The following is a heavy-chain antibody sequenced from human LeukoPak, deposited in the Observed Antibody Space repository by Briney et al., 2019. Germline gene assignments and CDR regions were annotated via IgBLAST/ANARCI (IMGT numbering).Heavy chain of an antibody. Sequence: ASVKVSCKVSGNTLTGVSIHWVRQAPGKGLEWMGGFEPEDGEAIYAQNFRGRVSMTEDTSTDTVYLELSSLRSDDTAVYFCSHVHRGGGYWYFDLWGRGTLVTVSS. CDR3: SHVHRGGGYWYFDL. J-gene: IGHJ2*01. V-gene: IGHV1-24*01. D-gene: IGHD3-10*01. CDR1: GNTLTGVS. CDR2: FEPEDGEA.